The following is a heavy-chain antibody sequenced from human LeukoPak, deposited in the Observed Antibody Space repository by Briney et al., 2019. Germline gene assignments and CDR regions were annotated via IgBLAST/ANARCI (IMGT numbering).Heavy chain of an antibody. CDR3: ATRLEAVDAFDI. J-gene: IGHJ3*02. Sequence: ASVKVSCKVSGYTLTELSMHWVRQAPGKGLEWMGGFDPEDGETIYAQKFQGRVTMTEDTSTDTAYMELSSPRSEDTAVYYCATRLEAVDAFDIWGQGTMVTVSS. CDR1: GYTLTELS. D-gene: IGHD5-24*01. CDR2: FDPEDGET. V-gene: IGHV1-24*01.